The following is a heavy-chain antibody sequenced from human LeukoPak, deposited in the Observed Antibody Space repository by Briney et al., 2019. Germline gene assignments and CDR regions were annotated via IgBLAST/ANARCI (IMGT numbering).Heavy chain of an antibody. J-gene: IGHJ4*02. CDR2: TSYDGSNK. CDR1: GFTFSSYA. CDR3: AKDSAGRYCSITSCNFFDY. Sequence: GGSLRLSCSASGFTFSSYAMHWVRQAPGKGLEWVAVTSYDGSNKYYADSVKGRFSISRDNSKNTLYLQMNSLRTEDTAVYYCAKDSAGRYCSITSCNFFDYWGQGTLVTVSS. V-gene: IGHV3-30*04. D-gene: IGHD2-2*01.